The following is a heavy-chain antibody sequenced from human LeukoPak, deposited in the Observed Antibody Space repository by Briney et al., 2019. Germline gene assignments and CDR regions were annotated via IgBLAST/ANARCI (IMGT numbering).Heavy chain of an antibody. J-gene: IGHJ3*02. V-gene: IGHV1-18*01. CDR3: ARDFREVSMIVVVITDAFDI. CDR2: ISAYNGNT. D-gene: IGHD3-22*01. CDR1: GYTFTSYG. Sequence: ASVKDSCKASGYTFTSYGISWVRQAPGQGLEWMGWISAYNGNTNYAQKLQGRVTMTTDTSTSTAYMELRSLRSDDTAVYYCARDFREVSMIVVVITDAFDIWGQGTMVTVSS.